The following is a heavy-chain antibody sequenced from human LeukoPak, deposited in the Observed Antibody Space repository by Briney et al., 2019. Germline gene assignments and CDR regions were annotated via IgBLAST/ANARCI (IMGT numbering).Heavy chain of an antibody. V-gene: IGHV3-64*04. CDR3: ARDLWCGADCYGTFDI. D-gene: IGHD2-21*02. CDR2: ISSNGGST. CDR1: GFTFSSYA. J-gene: IGHJ3*02. Sequence: GGSLRLSCAASGFTFSSYAMHWVRQAPGKGLEYVSAISSNGGSTYYADSVKGRFTISRDNSKNTLYLQMNSLRAEDTAVYYCARDLWCGADCYGTFDIWGEGTMVSVSS.